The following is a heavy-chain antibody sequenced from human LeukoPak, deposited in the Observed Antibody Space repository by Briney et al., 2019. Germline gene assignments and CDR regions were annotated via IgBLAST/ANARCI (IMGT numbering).Heavy chain of an antibody. D-gene: IGHD3/OR15-3a*01. J-gene: IGHJ5*02. CDR2: IYYSGST. Sequence: TSETLSLTCTVSGGSISSYYWSWIWQPPGKGLEWIGYIYYSGSTNYNPSLKSRVTISVDTSKNQFSLKLSSVTAADTAVYYCARHPGTGYYNWFGPWGQGTLVTVSS. CDR3: ARHPGTGYYNWFGP. CDR1: GGSISSYY. V-gene: IGHV4-59*08.